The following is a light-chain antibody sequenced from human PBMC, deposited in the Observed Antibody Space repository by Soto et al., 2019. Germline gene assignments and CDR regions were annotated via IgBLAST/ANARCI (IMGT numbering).Light chain of an antibody. V-gene: IGLV2-14*01. J-gene: IGLJ2*01. Sequence: QSVLTQAASVSGSPGQSITISCTGTSSDVGGYNYVSWYQQHPGKAPKFMIYDVSNRPSGVSNRFSGSKSGNTASLTISGLQAEDEADYYCSSYTSSTVVFGGGTKVTVL. CDR2: DVS. CDR1: SSDVGGYNY. CDR3: SSYTSSTVV.